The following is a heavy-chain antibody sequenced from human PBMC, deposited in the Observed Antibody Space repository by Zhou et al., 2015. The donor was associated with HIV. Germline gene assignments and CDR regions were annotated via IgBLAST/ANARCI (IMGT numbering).Heavy chain of an antibody. CDR3: AREGMRYCSSASCYPHY. CDR1: RDTFRNYG. V-gene: IGHV1-46*01. Sequence: QAQLVQSGAEVKRPGSSVKVSCQASRDTFRNYGITWVRQAPGQGLEWMAMINPSGGTTYYAQKFQGRVTMTMDTSTGTVHMDLRSLRSDDTAVYYCAREGMRYCSSASCYPHYWGQGTLVTVSS. D-gene: IGHD2-2*01. J-gene: IGHJ4*02. CDR2: INPSGGTT.